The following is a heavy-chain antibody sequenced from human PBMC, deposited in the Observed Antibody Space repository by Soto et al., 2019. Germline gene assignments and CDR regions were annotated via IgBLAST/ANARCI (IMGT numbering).Heavy chain of an antibody. J-gene: IGHJ6*01. CDR2: IISIFDTP. Sequence: GASLKVSCKASGGTFSSDGISWVRQAPGQGLEWMGGIISIFDTPNYAQSFQGRVTITADESATTAYMELSSLRSEDTAVYYCARVVVNSGGAPVVRATRGDYYAMDVWGQGTTVTVSS. D-gene: IGHD1-26*01. CDR3: ARVVVNSGGAPVVRATRGDYYAMDV. V-gene: IGHV1-69*13. CDR1: GGTFSSDG.